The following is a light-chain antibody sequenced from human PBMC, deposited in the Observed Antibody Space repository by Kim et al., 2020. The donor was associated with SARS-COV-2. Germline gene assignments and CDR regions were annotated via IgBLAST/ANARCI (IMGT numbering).Light chain of an antibody. CDR3: QQYYSSPIT. CDR1: QSLLYTSNNQNY. CDR2: WAS. Sequence: DIVMTQSPDSLAVSLGERATINCKSSQSLLYTSNNQNYMAWYQQKPGQPPLLLIYWASTRHSGVPDRFSGSGSGTDITLTISSLQAEDVAVYYCQQYYSSPITFGQGTRLEIK. J-gene: IGKJ5*01. V-gene: IGKV4-1*01.